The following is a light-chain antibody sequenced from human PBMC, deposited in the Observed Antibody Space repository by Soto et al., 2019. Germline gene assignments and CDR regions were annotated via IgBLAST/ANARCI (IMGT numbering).Light chain of an antibody. CDR2: ANN. Sequence: QSVLTQPPSVSGAPGQRVTISCTGSSSNIGAGYDVHWYQQLPGTAPKLLIYANNIRPSGVPGRFSGSKSGTSASLAITGLQAGDEADYYCQSYDSSLSGYVFGTGTKVTVL. CDR3: QSYDSSLSGYV. CDR1: SSNIGAGYD. J-gene: IGLJ1*01. V-gene: IGLV1-40*01.